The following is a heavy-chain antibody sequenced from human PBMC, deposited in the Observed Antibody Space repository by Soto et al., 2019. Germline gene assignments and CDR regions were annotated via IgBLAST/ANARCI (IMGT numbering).Heavy chain of an antibody. J-gene: IGHJ6*02. Sequence: AASVKVSCKASGYTFTGYYMHWVRQAPGQGLEWMGWINPNSGGTNYAQKFQGRVTMTRDTSISTAYMELSRLRSDDTAVYYCARDSLVGGTAGTSYYYYGMDVWGQGTTVTVSS. CDR3: ARDSLVGGTAGTSYYYYGMDV. D-gene: IGHD1-7*01. V-gene: IGHV1-2*02. CDR2: INPNSGGT. CDR1: GYTFTGYY.